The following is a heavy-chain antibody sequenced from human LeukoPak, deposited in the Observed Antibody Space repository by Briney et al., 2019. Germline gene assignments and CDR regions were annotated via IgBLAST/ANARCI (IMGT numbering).Heavy chain of an antibody. J-gene: IGHJ4*02. CDR1: GFTFSSYA. Sequence: PGGSLRLSCAASGFTFSSYAMYWVRQAPGKGLDWVSEISGGGRSTYYADSVKGRFTISRDNSKNTLYLQMNSLRAEDTAVYYCAKGRIAVADSFDYWGQGTLVTVSS. V-gene: IGHV3-23*01. D-gene: IGHD6-19*01. CDR3: AKGRIAVADSFDY. CDR2: ISGGGRST.